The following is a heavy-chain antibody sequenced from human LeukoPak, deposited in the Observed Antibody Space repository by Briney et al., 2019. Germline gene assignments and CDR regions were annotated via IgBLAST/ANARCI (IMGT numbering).Heavy chain of an antibody. V-gene: IGHV1-24*01. CDR2: FDPEDGET. Sequence: GASVKVSCKVSGYTLTELSMHWVRQAPGKGLEWMGGFDPEDGETIYAQKFQGRVTMTEDTSTDTAYMELSSLRSEDPAVYYCATGKSIVADYYYYGMDVWGQGTTVTVSS. CDR1: GYTLTELS. CDR3: ATGKSIVADYYYYGMDV. J-gene: IGHJ6*02. D-gene: IGHD3-22*01.